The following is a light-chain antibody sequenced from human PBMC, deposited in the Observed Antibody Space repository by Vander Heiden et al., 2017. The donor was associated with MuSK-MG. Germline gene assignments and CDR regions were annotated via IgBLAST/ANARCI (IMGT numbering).Light chain of an antibody. Sequence: SSELTQDPAVSVALGQTVRITCQGDSLRSYYASWYQQKPGQAPVLVIYGKNNRHSGIPDRFSGSSSGNTASLTITGAQAEDEADYYCNSRDSSGNHVVFGGGTKRTVL. J-gene: IGLJ2*01. V-gene: IGLV3-19*01. CDR1: SLRSYY. CDR3: NSRDSSGNHVV. CDR2: GKN.